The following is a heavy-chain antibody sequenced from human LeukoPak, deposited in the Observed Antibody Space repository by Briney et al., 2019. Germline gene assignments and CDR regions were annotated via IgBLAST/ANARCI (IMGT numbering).Heavy chain of an antibody. D-gene: IGHD6-13*01. CDR2: ISSNGGST. CDR3: ARDRVAAAGTAYFNNWFDP. CDR1: GFTFSSYA. J-gene: IGHJ5*02. Sequence: GGSLRLSCAASGFTFSSYAMHCVRQAPGKGLEYVSAISSNGGSTYYANSVKGRFTISRDNSKNTLYLQMSSLRAEDMAVYYCARDRVAAAGTAYFNNWFDPWGQGTLVTVSS. V-gene: IGHV3-64*01.